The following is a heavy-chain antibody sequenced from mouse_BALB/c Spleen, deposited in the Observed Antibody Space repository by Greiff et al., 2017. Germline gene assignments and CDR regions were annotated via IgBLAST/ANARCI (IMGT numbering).Heavy chain of an antibody. CDR2: ISYDGSN. J-gene: IGHJ2*01. D-gene: IGHD1-1*01. Sequence: EESGPGLVKPSQSLSLTCSVTGYSITSGYYWNWIRQFPGNKLEWMGYISYDGSNNYNPSLKNRISITRDTSKNQFFLKLNSVTTEDTATYYCARVGTTVDYWGQGTTLTVSS. CDR1: GYSITSGYY. CDR3: ARVGTTVDY. V-gene: IGHV3-6*02.